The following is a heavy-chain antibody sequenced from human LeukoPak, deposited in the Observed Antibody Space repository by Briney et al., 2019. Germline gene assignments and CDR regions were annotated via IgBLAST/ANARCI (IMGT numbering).Heavy chain of an antibody. CDR3: ARGGSWNDFDY. J-gene: IGHJ4*02. V-gene: IGHV3-23*01. CDR1: GFTFSSYA. Sequence: GGSLRLSCAASGFTFSSYAMSWVRQAPGKGLEWVSAISGSGGNTYYADSVKGRFTISRDNPKKTLYLQMNSLRAEDTAVYYCARGGSWNDFDYWGQGTLVTVSS. CDR2: ISGSGGNT. D-gene: IGHD1-1*01.